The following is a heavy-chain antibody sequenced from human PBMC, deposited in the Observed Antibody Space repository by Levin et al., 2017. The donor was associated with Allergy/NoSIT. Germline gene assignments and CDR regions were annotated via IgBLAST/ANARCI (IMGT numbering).Heavy chain of an antibody. CDR1: GFTFSSYG. CDR2: ISYDGSNK. Sequence: PGGSLRLSCAASGFTFSSYGMHWVRQAPGKGLEWVAVISYDGSNKYYADSVKGRFTISRDNSKNTLYLQMNSLRAEDTAVYYCAKDREHGDDTFDYWGQGTLVTVSS. V-gene: IGHV3-30*18. CDR3: AKDREHGDDTFDY. J-gene: IGHJ4*02. D-gene: IGHD4-17*01.